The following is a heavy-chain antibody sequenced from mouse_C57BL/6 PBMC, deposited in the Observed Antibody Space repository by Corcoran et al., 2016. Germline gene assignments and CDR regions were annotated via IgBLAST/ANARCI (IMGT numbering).Heavy chain of an antibody. Sequence: QIQLVQSGPERKKPGLTVKISCKESGYTFTTYGMSWVKQAPGKGLKWIGWINTYSGVPTYADDFKGRFAFSLETSASTAYLQINNLKNEDTATNFCATITTVVAYYSVQGSTLTVSS. J-gene: IGHJ2*01. CDR3: ATITTVVAYY. D-gene: IGHD1-1*01. CDR1: GYTFTTYG. V-gene: IGHV9-3*01. CDR2: INTYSGVP.